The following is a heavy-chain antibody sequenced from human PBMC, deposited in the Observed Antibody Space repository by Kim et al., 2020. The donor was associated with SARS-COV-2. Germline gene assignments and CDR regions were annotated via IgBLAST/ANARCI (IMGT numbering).Heavy chain of an antibody. Sequence: SVKVSCKASGGTFNSYTLSWVRQAPGKGLEWMGSIVPMLDKTDYAQKFQGRFTITADESTSTVFMELSSLRSEDTAIYYCARVAALLGEDYRGQGSLVT. CDR2: IVPMLDKT. CDR3: ARVAALLGEDY. V-gene: IGHV1-69*08. D-gene: IGHD3-16*01. CDR1: GGTFNSYT. J-gene: IGHJ4*02.